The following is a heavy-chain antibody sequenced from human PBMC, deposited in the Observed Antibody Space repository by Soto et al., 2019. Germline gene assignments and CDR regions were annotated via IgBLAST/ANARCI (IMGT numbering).Heavy chain of an antibody. CDR1: GGSVSSGSYY. CDR3: ARGYCSGGSCYLGIYDAFDI. D-gene: IGHD2-15*01. J-gene: IGHJ3*02. CDR2: IYYSGST. V-gene: IGHV4-61*01. Sequence: SETLSLTCTVSGGSVSSGSYYWSWIRQPPGKGLEWIGYIYYSGSTNYNPSLKSRVTISVDTSKNRFSLKLSSVTAADTAVYYCARGYCSGGSCYLGIYDAFDIWGQGTMVTVSS.